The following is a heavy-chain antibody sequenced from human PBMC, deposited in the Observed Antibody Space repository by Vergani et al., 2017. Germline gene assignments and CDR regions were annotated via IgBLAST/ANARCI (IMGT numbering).Heavy chain of an antibody. Sequence: QVQLVESGGGVVQPGGSLRLSCAASGFTFNSYGMHWVRQAPGKGLEWVASIRSDESRRYYGDSMEGPFTISRDNSKNTLYLQMKSLRPEVTAVYYCAINSGYSSPLGIWGQGTMVTVSS. CDR2: IRSDESRR. V-gene: IGHV3-30*02. J-gene: IGHJ3*02. CDR1: GFTFNSYG. CDR3: AINSGYSSPLGI. D-gene: IGHD6-19*01.